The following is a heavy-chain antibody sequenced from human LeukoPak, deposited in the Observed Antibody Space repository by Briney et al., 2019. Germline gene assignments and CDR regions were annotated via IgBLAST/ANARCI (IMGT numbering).Heavy chain of an antibody. CDR1: GYTFTSYG. J-gene: IGHJ4*02. Sequence: ASVKVSCKASGYTFTSYGISWVRQAPGQGLEWMGWINPNSGGTNYAQKFQGRVTMTRDTSISTAYMELSRLRSDDTAVYYCARDLAAAGTSLGYWGQGTLVTVSS. V-gene: IGHV1-2*02. D-gene: IGHD6-13*01. CDR3: ARDLAAAGTSLGY. CDR2: INPNSGGT.